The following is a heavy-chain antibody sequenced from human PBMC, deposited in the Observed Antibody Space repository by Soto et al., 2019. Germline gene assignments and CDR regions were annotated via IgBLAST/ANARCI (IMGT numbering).Heavy chain of an antibody. Sequence: PVGSLRLSCAASGFSFSNFAMSWVRQAPGTGLEWVSSISGSGDKTYYLDSVKGRFTISRDNSKNTLYLHMNSLGAEDTAVYLCAKDYASTWYWYFDPWGQGTLVTVSS. J-gene: IGHJ5*02. V-gene: IGHV3-23*01. CDR3: AKDYASTWYWYFDP. D-gene: IGHD6-13*01. CDR2: ISGSGDKT. CDR1: GFSFSNFA.